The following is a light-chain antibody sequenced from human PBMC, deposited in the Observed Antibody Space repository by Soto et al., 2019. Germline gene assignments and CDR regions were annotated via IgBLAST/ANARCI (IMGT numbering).Light chain of an antibody. Sequence: QPVLTQSPSASASLGASVKLTCTLSSGHSSYAIAWHQQQPEKGPRYLMKVNTDGSHNKGDGIPDRFSGPSSEAERYLTISSLQSEDEADYYCQTWGAGFSVVFGGGTKLTVL. CDR3: QTWGAGFSVV. V-gene: IGLV4-69*01. CDR2: VNTDGSH. J-gene: IGLJ2*01. CDR1: SGHSSYA.